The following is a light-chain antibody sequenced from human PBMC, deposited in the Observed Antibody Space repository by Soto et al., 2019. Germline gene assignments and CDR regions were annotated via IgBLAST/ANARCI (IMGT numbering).Light chain of an antibody. V-gene: IGKV3-20*01. J-gene: IGKJ1*01. CDR3: QQYDSSPRT. CDR1: QNIRSY. CDR2: DAS. Sequence: EIVLTQSPATLSLSPGGRATLSCRASQNIRSYLAWYQQKPGQAPRLLIYDASNRATGIPDRFSGSGSGTDFALTINRLEPEDFAVYYCQQYDSSPRTFGQGTKVDIK.